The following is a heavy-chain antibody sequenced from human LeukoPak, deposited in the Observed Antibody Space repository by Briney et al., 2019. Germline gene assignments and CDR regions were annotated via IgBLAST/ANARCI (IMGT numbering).Heavy chain of an antibody. J-gene: IGHJ6*03. D-gene: IGHD2-2*01. V-gene: IGHV1-46*01. Sequence: ASVKVSCKASGYTFTGYYMHWVRQAPGQGLEWMGIINPSGGSTSYAQKFQGRVTMTRDMSTSTVYMELSSLRSEDTAVYYCARGGLCSSTSCFRKYYYYYYMDVWGKGTTVTVSS. CDR1: GYTFTGYY. CDR3: ARGGLCSSTSCFRKYYYYYYMDV. CDR2: INPSGGST.